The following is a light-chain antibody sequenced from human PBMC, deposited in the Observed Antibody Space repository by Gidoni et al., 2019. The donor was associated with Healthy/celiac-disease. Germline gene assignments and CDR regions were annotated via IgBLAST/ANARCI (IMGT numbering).Light chain of an antibody. CDR3: SSYTSSWV. CDR2: DVS. Sequence: QSALTRPASVSGSPGQSITISCTGTSSDVGGYNYVSWYQQHPGKAPKLMIYDVSNRPSGVSNRFSGSKSGNTASLTISGLQAEDEADYYCSSYTSSWVFGGGTKLTVL. J-gene: IGLJ3*02. V-gene: IGLV2-14*01. CDR1: SSDVGGYNY.